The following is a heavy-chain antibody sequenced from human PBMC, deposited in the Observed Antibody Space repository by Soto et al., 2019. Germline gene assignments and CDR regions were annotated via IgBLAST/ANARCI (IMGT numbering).Heavy chain of an antibody. CDR3: TRPPFDYWFAP. Sequence: EVQLVESGGGVVQPGGSLKLSCVASGFTFSGSAMHWVRQASGRGLEWVGRIRTKPNSFATAYAASVKGRFTISRDDSKNTLYLQMTSLKIEDAAVYYCTRPPFDYWFAPWGEGTLVTVAS. V-gene: IGHV3-73*02. CDR1: GFTFSGSA. D-gene: IGHD3-9*01. J-gene: IGHJ5*02. CDR2: IRTKPNSFAT.